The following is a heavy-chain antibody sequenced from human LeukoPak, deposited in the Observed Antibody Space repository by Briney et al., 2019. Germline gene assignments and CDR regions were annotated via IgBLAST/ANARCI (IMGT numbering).Heavy chain of an antibody. CDR1: GGSISSSSYY. Sequence: SETLSLTCTVSGGSISSSSYYWGWIRQPPGKGLEWIGSIYYSGSTYYNPSLKSRVTISVDTSKNQFSLKLSSVTAADTAVYYCARDIRHYYDSSGYGDFGWFDPWGQGTLVTVSS. CDR2: IYYSGST. D-gene: IGHD3-22*01. V-gene: IGHV4-39*07. J-gene: IGHJ5*02. CDR3: ARDIRHYYDSSGYGDFGWFDP.